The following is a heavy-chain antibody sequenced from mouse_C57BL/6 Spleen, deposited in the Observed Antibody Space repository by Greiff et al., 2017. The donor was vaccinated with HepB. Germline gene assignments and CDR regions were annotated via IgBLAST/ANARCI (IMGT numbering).Heavy chain of an antibody. Sequence: EVQLQQSGPGLVKPSQSLSLTCSVTGYSITSGYYWNWIRQFPGNKLEWMGYISYDGSNNYNPSLKNRISITRDTSKNQFFLKLNSVTTEDTATYYCARPGTRGYYAMDYWGQGTSVTVSS. CDR1: GYSITSGYY. CDR2: ISYDGSN. J-gene: IGHJ4*01. D-gene: IGHD4-1*01. CDR3: ARPGTRGYYAMDY. V-gene: IGHV3-6*01.